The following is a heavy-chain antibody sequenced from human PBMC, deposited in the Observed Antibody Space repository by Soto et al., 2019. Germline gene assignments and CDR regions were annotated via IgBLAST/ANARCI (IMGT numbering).Heavy chain of an antibody. V-gene: IGHV1-69*13. CDR3: ARDKDRQQLGRNYYYITDI. Sequence: SVKVSCKASGCTFSSSSISWVRQAPGQGLEWMGGIIPIFRTPDYGQKFQGRVTITADESARTVYMELRGLRSEDTAVYFCARDKDRQQLGRNYYYITDIWGQGTTVTVSS. J-gene: IGHJ6*02. CDR2: IIPIFRTP. CDR1: GCTFSSSS. D-gene: IGHD3-3*02.